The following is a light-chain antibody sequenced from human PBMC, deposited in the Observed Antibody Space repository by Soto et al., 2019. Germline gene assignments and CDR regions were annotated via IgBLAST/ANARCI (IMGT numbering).Light chain of an antibody. Sequence: EIVLTQSPVTLSLSPGERATLSCRASQSVNTFLAWYQQKPDQAPRLLIYDASKRAPGIPARFSGSGYGADFTLTISSLEPEDFAVYYCQQRNTWPTFGQGTKLEIK. J-gene: IGKJ2*01. CDR3: QQRNTWPT. V-gene: IGKV3-11*01. CDR1: QSVNTF. CDR2: DAS.